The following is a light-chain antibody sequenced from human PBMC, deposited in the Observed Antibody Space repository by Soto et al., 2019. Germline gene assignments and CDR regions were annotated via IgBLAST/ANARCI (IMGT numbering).Light chain of an antibody. Sequence: DIQMTQSPSALSASVGGKITITCRANQSISSWLAWYQQQPGKAPSLLIYRASTLESGVPSRFSGSGSGTEFSLTIRGLQPDDFATYYSQQYKTYSFGGGTKVEIK. CDR3: QQYKTYS. J-gene: IGKJ4*01. CDR1: QSISSW. CDR2: RAS. V-gene: IGKV1-5*03.